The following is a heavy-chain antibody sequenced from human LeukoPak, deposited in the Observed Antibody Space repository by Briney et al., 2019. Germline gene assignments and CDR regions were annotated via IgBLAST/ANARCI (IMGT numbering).Heavy chain of an antibody. V-gene: IGHV4-34*01. D-gene: IGHD6-19*01. CDR1: GGSFSGYY. J-gene: IGHJ4*02. CDR2: INHSGST. CDR3: ARTDSSGWYGGALRNY. Sequence: SETLSLTCAVYGGSFSGYYWSWIRQPPGKGLEWIGEINHSGSTNYNPSLKSRVTISVDTSKNQFSLKLSSVTAADTAVYYCARTDSSGWYGGALRNYWGQGTLVTVSS.